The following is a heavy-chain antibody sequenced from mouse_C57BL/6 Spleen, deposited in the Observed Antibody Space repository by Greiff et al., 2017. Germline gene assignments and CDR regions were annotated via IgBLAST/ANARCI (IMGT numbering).Heavy chain of an antibody. CDR2: ISYDGSN. Sequence: EVQLQESGPGLVKPSQSLSLTCSVTGYSITSGYYWNWIRQFPGNKLEWMGYISYDGSNNYNPSLKNRISITRDTSKNQFFLKLNSVTTEDTATYYCARDGSSCHWYFDVWGTGTTVTVSS. J-gene: IGHJ1*03. V-gene: IGHV3-6*01. D-gene: IGHD1-1*01. CDR3: ARDGSSCHWYFDV. CDR1: GYSITSGYY.